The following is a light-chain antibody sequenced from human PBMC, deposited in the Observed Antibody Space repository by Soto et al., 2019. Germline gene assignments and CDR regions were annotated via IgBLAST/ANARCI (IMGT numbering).Light chain of an antibody. Sequence: EIVLTQSPGTRALSPGERATLSCRASQSVSSNYLTWYQQKRGQAPRLLIHGASSRATGIPDRFSGSGSGTDFTLTISRLEPEHFAVYYCQQYGSSPFTFGPGTKVGIK. V-gene: IGKV3-20*01. CDR3: QQYGSSPFT. CDR1: QSVSSNY. CDR2: GAS. J-gene: IGKJ3*01.